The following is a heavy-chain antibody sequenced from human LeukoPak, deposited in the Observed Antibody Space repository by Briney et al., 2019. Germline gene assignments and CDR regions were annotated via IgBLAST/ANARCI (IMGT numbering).Heavy chain of an antibody. CDR2: IIPIFGTA. CDR3: ARVSGPGRNVLRYFDWLAPRAYYFDY. Sequence: GSSVKVSCKASGGTFSSYAISWVRQAPGQGLEWMGGIIPIFGTANYAQKFQGRVTITADKSTSTAYMELSSLRSEDTAVYYCARVSGPGRNVLRYFDWLAPRAYYFDYWGQGTLVTVSS. CDR1: GGTFSSYA. V-gene: IGHV1-69*06. J-gene: IGHJ4*02. D-gene: IGHD3-9*01.